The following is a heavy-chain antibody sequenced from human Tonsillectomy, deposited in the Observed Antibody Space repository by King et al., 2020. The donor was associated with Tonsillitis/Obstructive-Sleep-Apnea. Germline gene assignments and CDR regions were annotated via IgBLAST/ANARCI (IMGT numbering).Heavy chain of an antibody. Sequence: QLVQSGGGLVQPGVSLKISCAASGFTFSSYEMNWVRQAPGKGLEWVSYITSSGSKIYYADSVKGRFTISRDNAKNTLSLQMNSLRAEDTAVYYCARENSSSGFYYYGMDVWGQGTTVTVSS. CDR2: ITSSGSKI. J-gene: IGHJ6*02. D-gene: IGHD3-22*01. V-gene: IGHV3-48*03. CDR1: GFTFSSYE. CDR3: ARENSSSGFYYYGMDV.